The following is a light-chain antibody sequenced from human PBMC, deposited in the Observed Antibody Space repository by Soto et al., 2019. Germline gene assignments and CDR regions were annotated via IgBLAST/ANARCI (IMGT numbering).Light chain of an antibody. CDR2: DAS. V-gene: IGKV3-11*01. J-gene: IGKJ3*01. Sequence: EIVLTQSPATLSLSPGERATLTCRASQSVSSYLAWYQQKPGQAPRLLIYDASNRATGIPARFSGSGSGTDFTLTISSLEPEVLAVYYCQQRSNWPFPFGPGTKVDIK. CDR1: QSVSSY. CDR3: QQRSNWPFP.